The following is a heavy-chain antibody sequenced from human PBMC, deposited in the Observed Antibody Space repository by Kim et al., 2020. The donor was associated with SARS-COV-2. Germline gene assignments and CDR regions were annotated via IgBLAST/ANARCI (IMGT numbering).Heavy chain of an antibody. J-gene: IGHJ4*02. CDR1: GGSISSGGYY. V-gene: IGHV4-31*03. CDR2: IYYSGST. D-gene: IGHD1-1*01. CDR3: ARGTPQNVDAYYFDY. Sequence: SETLSLTCTVSGGSISSGGYYWSWIRQHPGKCLEWIGYIYYSGSTYYNPSLKSRVTISVDTSKNQFSLKLSSVTAADTAVYYCARGTPQNVDAYYFDYWGQGTLVTVSS.